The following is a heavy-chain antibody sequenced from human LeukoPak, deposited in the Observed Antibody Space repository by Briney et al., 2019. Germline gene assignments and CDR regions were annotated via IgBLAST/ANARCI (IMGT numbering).Heavy chain of an antibody. Sequence: PGGSLRLSCAASGFTFSSYFFNWVRQAPGKGLEWVASITSTSTYIYYADSVQGRFAVSRDNAKNSLYLQMNSLRAEDTAVFYCVRRGPNNSGLDYWGQGTLVTVSS. CDR1: GFTFSSYF. CDR3: VRRGPNNSGLDY. J-gene: IGHJ4*02. CDR2: ITSTSTYI. D-gene: IGHD5-12*01. V-gene: IGHV3-21*01.